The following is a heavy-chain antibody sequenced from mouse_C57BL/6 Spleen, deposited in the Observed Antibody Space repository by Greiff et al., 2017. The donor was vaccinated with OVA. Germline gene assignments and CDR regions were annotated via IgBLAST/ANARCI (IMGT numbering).Heavy chain of an antibody. V-gene: IGHV1-50*01. J-gene: IGHJ2*01. D-gene: IGHD4-1*01. Sequence: VKLQQPGAELVKPGASVKLSCKASGYTFTSYWMPWVKQRPGQGLEWIGEIDPSDSSTNYNQKVKGKATLTVDTSSSTAYMQLSSLTSDDSAVYYCARGPTGTYCDYWGQGTTLTVSS. CDR1: GYTFTSYW. CDR3: ARGPTGTYCDY. CDR2: IDPSDSST.